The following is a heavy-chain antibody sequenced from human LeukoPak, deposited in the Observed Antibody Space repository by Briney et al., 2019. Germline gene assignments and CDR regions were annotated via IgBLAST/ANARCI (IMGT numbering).Heavy chain of an antibody. V-gene: IGHV1-18*04. D-gene: IGHD3-10*01. J-gene: IGHJ4*02. Sequence: ASVKVSCKASGYTFTGYYMHWVRQAPGQGLEWMGWISAYNGNTNYAQKLQGRVTMTTDTSTSTAYMELRSLRSDDTAVYYCARGSMVDLYYFDYWGQGTLVTVSS. CDR3: ARGSMVDLYYFDY. CDR2: ISAYNGNT. CDR1: GYTFTGYY.